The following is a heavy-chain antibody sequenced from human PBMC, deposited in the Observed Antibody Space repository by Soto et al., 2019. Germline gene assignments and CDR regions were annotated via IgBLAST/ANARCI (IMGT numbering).Heavy chain of an antibody. CDR1: GGYISSYY. J-gene: IGHJ6*02. CDR3: ARHEDDYYYYGMDV. Sequence: QVQLQESGPGLVRPSATLSLTCTVSGGYISSYYWSWIRQPPGKGLEWIGYIYYTGSTYYNPSLKSRVTISVDTSKNQLSLRLRSVTAADTAVYFCARHEDDYYYYGMDVWGQGTTVTVSS. V-gene: IGHV4-59*08. CDR2: IYYTGST.